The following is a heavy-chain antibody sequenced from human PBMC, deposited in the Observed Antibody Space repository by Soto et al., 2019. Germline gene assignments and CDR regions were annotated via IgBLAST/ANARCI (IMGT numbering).Heavy chain of an antibody. V-gene: IGHV1-69*18. Sequence: QVQLVQSGAEVKKPGSSVKVSCKASGDDFRNNAISWVRQSPGQGLEWMGTILPVLGTTNYAQNFKGRVTFTTDDSAGTAYMELRGLRSDDTAVYYCARDRALRGFDYWGQGTLSTVSS. J-gene: IGHJ4*02. CDR2: ILPVLGTT. CDR1: GDDFRNNA. CDR3: ARDRALRGFDY.